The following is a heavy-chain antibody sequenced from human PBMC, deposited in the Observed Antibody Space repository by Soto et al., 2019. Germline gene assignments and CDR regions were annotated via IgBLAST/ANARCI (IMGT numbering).Heavy chain of an antibody. CDR3: AREYCSSTSCLNWFDP. CDR1: GFIFSSYS. J-gene: IGHJ5*02. CDR2: ISSSSSTI. D-gene: IGHD2-2*01. V-gene: IGHV3-48*01. Sequence: PGGSLRLSCAASGFIFSSYSMNWVRQAPGKGLEWVSYISSSSSTIYYADSVKGRFTISRDNAKNSLYLQMNSLRAEDTAVYYCAREYCSSTSCLNWFDPWGQGTLVT.